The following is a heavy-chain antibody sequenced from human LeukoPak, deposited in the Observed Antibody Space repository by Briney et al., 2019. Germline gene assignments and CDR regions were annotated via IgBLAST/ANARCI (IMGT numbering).Heavy chain of an antibody. J-gene: IGHJ5*02. Sequence: ASVKVSCKASGYTFTGYYMHWVRQAPGQGLEWMGWINPNSGGTNYAQKFQGRVTMTRDTSISTAYMELSRLRSDDTAVYYCARDISTVTTGVLYWFDPWGQGTLVTVSS. CDR3: ARDISTVTTGVLYWFDP. CDR2: INPNSGGT. CDR1: GYTFTGYY. V-gene: IGHV1-2*02. D-gene: IGHD4-17*01.